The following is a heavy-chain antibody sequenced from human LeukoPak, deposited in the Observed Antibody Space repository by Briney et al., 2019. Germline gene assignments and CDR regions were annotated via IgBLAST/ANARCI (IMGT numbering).Heavy chain of an antibody. CDR2: ISSSGSTI. D-gene: IGHD3-10*01. Sequence: GGSLRLSCAASGFTFSSYEMSWVRQAPGKGLEWVSYISSSGSTIYYADSVKGRFTISRDNAKNSLYLQMNSLRAEDTAVYYCARGFGELLWPNYYYYGMDVWGKGTTVTVSS. V-gene: IGHV3-48*03. J-gene: IGHJ6*04. CDR1: GFTFSSYE. CDR3: ARGFGELLWPNYYYYGMDV.